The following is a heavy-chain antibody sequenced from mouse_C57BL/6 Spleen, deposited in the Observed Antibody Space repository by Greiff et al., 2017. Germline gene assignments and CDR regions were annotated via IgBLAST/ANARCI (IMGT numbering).Heavy chain of an antibody. J-gene: IGHJ2*01. CDR3: ARYRDRVDY. Sequence: VQLQQPGAELVKPGASVKLSCKASGYTFTSYWMHWVKQRPGQGLEWIGMIHPNSGSTNYNEKLKSKATLTVDKSSSTAYMQLSSLTSEDSAVYYCARYRDRVDYGGQGTTLTVSS. V-gene: IGHV1-64*01. CDR1: GYTFTSYW. D-gene: IGHD3-3*01. CDR2: IHPNSGST.